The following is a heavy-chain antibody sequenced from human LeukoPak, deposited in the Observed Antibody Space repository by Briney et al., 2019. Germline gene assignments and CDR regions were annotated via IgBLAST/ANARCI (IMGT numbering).Heavy chain of an antibody. Sequence: SETLSLTCAVYGGSFSGCYWSWIRQPPGKGLEWIGEINHSGSTNYNPSLKSRVTISVDTSKNQFSLKLSSVTAADTAVYYCASGAVGITIFGVVIPRGFDYWGQGTLVTVSS. D-gene: IGHD3-3*01. J-gene: IGHJ4*02. CDR1: GGSFSGCY. CDR2: INHSGST. V-gene: IGHV4-34*01. CDR3: ASGAVGITIFGVVIPRGFDY.